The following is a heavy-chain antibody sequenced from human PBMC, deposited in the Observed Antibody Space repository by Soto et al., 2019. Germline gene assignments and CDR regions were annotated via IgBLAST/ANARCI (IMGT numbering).Heavy chain of an antibody. J-gene: IGHJ4*02. D-gene: IGHD2-2*01. V-gene: IGHV4-31*03. CDR3: ASSRTYCSSTSCYDLDY. CDR1: GGSISSGGYY. CDR2: IYYSGST. Sequence: SETLSLTCTVSGGSISSGGYYWSWIRQHPGKGLEWIGYIYYSGSTYYNPSLKSRVTISVDTSKNQFSLKLSSVTAADTAVYYCASSRTYCSSTSCYDLDYWGQGTLVTVSS.